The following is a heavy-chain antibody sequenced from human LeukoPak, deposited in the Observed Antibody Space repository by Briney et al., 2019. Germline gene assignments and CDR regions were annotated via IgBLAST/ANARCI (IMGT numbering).Heavy chain of an antibody. J-gene: IGHJ4*02. CDR3: FAYCGGDCYSFSDY. D-gene: IGHD2-21*02. CDR1: GFTFSSYG. V-gene: IGHV3-33*01. Sequence: QPGRYLRLSCAASGFTFSSYGMQWVSQAQGEGLEWVAPIRCDGRSPSYAASEKGRFTISRDNSKNTLYRQMNILRAEDTAVYYCFAYCGGDCYSFSDYWGQGTLVIVSS. CDR2: IRCDGRSP.